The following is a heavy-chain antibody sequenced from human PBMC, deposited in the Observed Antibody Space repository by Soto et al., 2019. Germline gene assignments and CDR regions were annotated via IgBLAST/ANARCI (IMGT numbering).Heavy chain of an antibody. CDR2: LYYGRRA. D-gene: IGHD2-2*01. J-gene: IGHJ4*02. V-gene: IGHV4-59*01. CDR3: ALRSMAVVPEY. CDR1: GDSISSYY. Sequence: QVQLQESGPGLVKPSETLSLTCAVSGDSISSYYCVWIRQPPGRGLESIGYLYYGRRANYNPSLKSRVTLSVDTSTNQCSLTLSSMTAADTAVYYCALRSMAVVPEYWGQGTLVTVSS.